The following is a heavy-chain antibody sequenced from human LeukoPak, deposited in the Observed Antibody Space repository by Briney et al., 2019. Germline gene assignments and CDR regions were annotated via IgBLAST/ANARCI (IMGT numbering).Heavy chain of an antibody. Sequence: MPSETLSLTCTVSGGSISSYYWSWIRQPPGKGLEWIGYIDYSGSNNYNPSLKSRVTISVDTSKNQFSLKLSSVTAADTAVYYCARVLLYDSSGYYSRSFDYWGQGTLVTVSS. CDR3: ARVLLYDSSGYYSRSFDY. J-gene: IGHJ4*02. D-gene: IGHD3-22*01. CDR2: IDYSGSN. CDR1: GGSISSYY. V-gene: IGHV4-59*01.